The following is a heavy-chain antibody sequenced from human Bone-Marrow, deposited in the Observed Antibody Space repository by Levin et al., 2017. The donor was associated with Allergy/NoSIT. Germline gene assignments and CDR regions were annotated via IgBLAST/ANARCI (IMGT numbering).Heavy chain of an antibody. V-gene: IGHV3-23*01. CDR1: GFTFSNYA. CDR2: IGDSGGNT. D-gene: IGHD5-18*01. J-gene: IGHJ4*02. Sequence: GGSLRLSCGASGFTFSNYAMNWVRQAPGKGLEWVSSIGDSGGNTYYADSVKGRFTISRDTSKDTLYLQMHSLRAEDTALYYCAKDRDRYGWDFDYWGQGTLVTVSS. CDR3: AKDRDRYGWDFDY.